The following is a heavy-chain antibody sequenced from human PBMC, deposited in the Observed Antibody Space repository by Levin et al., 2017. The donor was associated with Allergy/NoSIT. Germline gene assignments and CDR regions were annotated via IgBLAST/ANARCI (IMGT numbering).Heavy chain of an antibody. V-gene: IGHV3-23*01. J-gene: IGHJ1*01. Sequence: GESLKISCAASGFTFSSYAMSWVRQAPGKGLEWVSAISGSGGSTYYADSVKGRFTISRDNSKNTLYLQMNSLRAEDTAVYYCAKDYSNYGKPQYFQHWGQGTLVTVSS. CDR3: AKDYSNYGKPQYFQH. CDR1: GFTFSSYA. CDR2: ISGSGGST. D-gene: IGHD4-11*01.